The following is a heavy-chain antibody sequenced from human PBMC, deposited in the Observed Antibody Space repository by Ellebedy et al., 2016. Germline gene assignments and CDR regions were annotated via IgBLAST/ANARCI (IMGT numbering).Heavy chain of an antibody. D-gene: IGHD6-13*01. V-gene: IGHV1-2*02. Sequence: KFQGRVTMTRDTSISTAYMELNRLKSDDTAVYYCAREGGGQQLNLDSWGQGTLVTVSS. CDR3: AREGGGQQLNLDS. J-gene: IGHJ4*02.